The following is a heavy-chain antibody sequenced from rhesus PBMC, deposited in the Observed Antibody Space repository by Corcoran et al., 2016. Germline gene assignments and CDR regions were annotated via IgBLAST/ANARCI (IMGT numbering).Heavy chain of an antibody. CDR1: GGPCSGYY. CDR2: FAANIAGT. V-gene: IGHV4-81*01. CDR3: ARDTYTGYSPVGGLDS. Sequence: QVQLQESGPGRVTPLETLSLTCAASGGPCSGYYWCMIRPPPRRGVEWLGNFAANIAGTYYNPSLKSRFTISKDTAKNQFSLKLSSVTAADTAVYYCARDTYTGYSPVGGLDSWGQGVVVTVSS. D-gene: IGHD5-24*01. J-gene: IGHJ6*01.